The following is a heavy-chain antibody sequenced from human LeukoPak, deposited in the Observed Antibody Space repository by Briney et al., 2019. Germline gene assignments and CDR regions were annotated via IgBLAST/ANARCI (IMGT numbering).Heavy chain of an antibody. CDR1: GGSISSSSYY. CDR2: IYYSGST. D-gene: IGHD2/OR15-2a*01. Sequence: SETLSLTCTVSGGSISSSSYYWGWIRQPPGKGLEWIGYIYYSGSTNYNPSLKSRVTISVDTSKNQFSLKLSSVTAADTAVYYCARSDYYLSFDYWGQGTLVTVSS. CDR3: ARSDYYLSFDY. V-gene: IGHV4-61*05. J-gene: IGHJ4*02.